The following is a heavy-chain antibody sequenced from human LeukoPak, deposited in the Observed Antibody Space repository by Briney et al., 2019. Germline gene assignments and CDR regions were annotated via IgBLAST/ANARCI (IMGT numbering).Heavy chain of an antibody. CDR1: GYTFTGYY. D-gene: IGHD3-3*01. Sequence: GASVKVSCKASGYTFTGYYMHWVRQAPGQGLEWMGWINPNSGGTNYAQKLQGRVTMTRDTSISTAYMELSRLRSDDTAVYYCARDLGYDFWQPGTFDYWGQGTLVTVSS. J-gene: IGHJ4*02. V-gene: IGHV1-2*02. CDR2: INPNSGGT. CDR3: ARDLGYDFWQPGTFDY.